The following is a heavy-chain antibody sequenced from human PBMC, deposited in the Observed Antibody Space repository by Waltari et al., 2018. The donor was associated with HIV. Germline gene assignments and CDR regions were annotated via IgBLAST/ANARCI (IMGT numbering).Heavy chain of an antibody. CDR2: INHSGST. Sequence: QVQLQQWGAGLLKPSETLSLTCAVYGGSFSGYYWSWIRQPPGKGLEWIGEINHSGSTNDNPSLKSRVTISVDTSKNQFSLKLSSVTAADTAVYYCARWARSWFYGMDVWGQGTTVTVSS. V-gene: IGHV4-34*01. CDR1: GGSFSGYY. D-gene: IGHD6-13*01. CDR3: ARWARSWFYGMDV. J-gene: IGHJ6*02.